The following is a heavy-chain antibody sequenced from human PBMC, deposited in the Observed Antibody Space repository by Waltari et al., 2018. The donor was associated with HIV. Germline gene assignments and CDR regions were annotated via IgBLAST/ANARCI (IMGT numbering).Heavy chain of an antibody. J-gene: IGHJ4*02. CDR1: RFTFSSYA. CDR3: AKGASGWSPGY. V-gene: IGHV3-30*18. Sequence: QVQLVESGGGVVQPGRSLRLSCAASRFTFSSYAMHWVRQAPGKGLEWVAVISDYGDNKYYADSVKGRFTISRDNSKNTLYLQRNSLRAEDTAVYYCAKGASGWSPGYWGQGTLVTVSS. CDR2: ISDYGDNK. D-gene: IGHD6-19*01.